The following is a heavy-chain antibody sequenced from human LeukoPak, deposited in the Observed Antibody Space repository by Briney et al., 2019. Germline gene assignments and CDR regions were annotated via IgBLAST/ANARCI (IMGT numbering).Heavy chain of an antibody. CDR2: INHSGST. CDR3: ARGHHDYGDPGGFDY. Sequence: PSETLSLTCAVYGGSFSGYYWSWIRQPPGKGLEWIGEINHSGSTNYNPSLKSRVTISVDTSKNQFSLKLSSVTAADTAVYYCARGHHDYGDPGGFDYWGQGTLVTVSS. V-gene: IGHV4-34*01. J-gene: IGHJ4*02. CDR1: GGSFSGYY. D-gene: IGHD4-17*01.